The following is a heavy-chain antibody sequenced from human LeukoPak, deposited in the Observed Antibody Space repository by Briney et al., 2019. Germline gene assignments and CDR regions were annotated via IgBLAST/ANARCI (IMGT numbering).Heavy chain of an antibody. CDR3: ARATGIVVAATYYLDY. CDR1: GFTFSIYT. D-gene: IGHD2-15*01. Sequence: TGGSLTLSCTASGFTFSIYTMNWLRQAPGKGLEWLSYINGTSSTIHTADSVKGRFTTSRDNAKNSLFLQMNNVSAEDTAVYYCARATGIVVAATYYLDYWGQGALVTVSS. J-gene: IGHJ4*02. CDR2: INGTSSTI. V-gene: IGHV3-48*04.